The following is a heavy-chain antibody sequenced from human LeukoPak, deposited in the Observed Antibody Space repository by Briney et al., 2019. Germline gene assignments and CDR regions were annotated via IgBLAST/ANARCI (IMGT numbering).Heavy chain of an antibody. CDR2: IYYSGST. CDR3: ARADSYYYGSGFRTYNWFDP. J-gene: IGHJ5*02. Sequence: SETLSLTCTVSGGSISSYYWSWIRQPSGKGLEWIGYIYYSGSTNYNPSLKSRITISVDTSKNQFSLKLSSVTAADTAVYYCARADSYYYGSGFRTYNWFDPWGQGTLVTVSS. CDR1: GGSISSYY. V-gene: IGHV4-59*08. D-gene: IGHD3-10*01.